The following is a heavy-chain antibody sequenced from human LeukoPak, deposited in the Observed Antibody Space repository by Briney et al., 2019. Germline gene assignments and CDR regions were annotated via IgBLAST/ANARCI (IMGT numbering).Heavy chain of an antibody. D-gene: IGHD3-22*01. J-gene: IGHJ4*02. CDR3: VRESEYYFDHSASFDY. CDR1: GFTFTAYL. Sequence: GGSLRLSCAASGFTFTAYLIHWVRQAPGKGLEWVAVMSSDGNAMFYADSVKGRFTISRDNSKNTLYLQMNSLRAEDTAVYYCVRESEYYFDHSASFDYWGQGTLITVSS. V-gene: IGHV3-30-3*01. CDR2: MSSDGNAM.